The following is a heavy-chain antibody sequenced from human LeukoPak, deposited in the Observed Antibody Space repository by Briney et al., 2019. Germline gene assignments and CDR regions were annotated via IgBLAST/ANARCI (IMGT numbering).Heavy chain of an antibody. J-gene: IGHJ6*04. CDR2: ISGSGTST. V-gene: IGHV3-23*01. D-gene: IGHD3-10*02. CDR3: AELGITMIGGV. CDR1: GFTFSTYA. Sequence: GGSLRLSCAASGFTFSTYAMSWVRQAPGKGLEWVSSISGSGTSTYYVDSVKGRFTISRDNARNSLYLQMNSLRAEDTAVYYCAELGITMIGGVWGKGTTVTISS.